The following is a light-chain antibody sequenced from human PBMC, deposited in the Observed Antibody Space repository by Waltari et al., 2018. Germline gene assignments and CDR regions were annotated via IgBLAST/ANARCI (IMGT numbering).Light chain of an antibody. CDR2: GVS. CDR3: QQSIQWPYT. Sequence: DIAITQSPATLHLSPGERATLSCRASQSVNRNLAWYQQKPGQPPRLLIYGVSSRATGIPDRFTGSGSGMEFTLTISSLEPEDVGIYHCQQSIQWPYTFGQGTKVEIK. V-gene: IGKV3D-15*01. CDR1: QSVNRN. J-gene: IGKJ2*01.